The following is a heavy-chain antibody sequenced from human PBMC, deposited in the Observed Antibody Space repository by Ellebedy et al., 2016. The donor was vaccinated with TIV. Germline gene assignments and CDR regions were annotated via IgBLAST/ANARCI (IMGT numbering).Heavy chain of an antibody. CDR1: GGTFSSYA. Sequence: SVKVSXXASGGTFSSYAISWVRQAPGQGLEWMGGIIPIFGTANYAQKFQGRVTITADESTSTAYMELSSLRSEDTAVYYCAREEQLDLGYFQHWGQGTLVTVSS. CDR3: AREEQLDLGYFQH. V-gene: IGHV1-69*13. CDR2: IIPIFGTA. D-gene: IGHD6-6*01. J-gene: IGHJ1*01.